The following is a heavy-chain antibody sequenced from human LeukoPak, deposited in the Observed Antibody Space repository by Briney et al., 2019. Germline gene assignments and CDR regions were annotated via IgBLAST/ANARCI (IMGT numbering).Heavy chain of an antibody. CDR3: AKGSGINHYHWIDP. CDR1: GFTFSTYS. J-gene: IGHJ5*02. V-gene: IGHV3-21*04. Sequence: GGSLRLSCAASGFTFSTYSMNWVRQAPGKGLEWGSSISSGSRYIYYADSVKGRFTISRDNAKNSLYLQMNSLRAEDTALYYCAKGSGINHYHWIDPWGQGTLVTVSS. CDR2: ISSGSRYI. D-gene: IGHD1-14*01.